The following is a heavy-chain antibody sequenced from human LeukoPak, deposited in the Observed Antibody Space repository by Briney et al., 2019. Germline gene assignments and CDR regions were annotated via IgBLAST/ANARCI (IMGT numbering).Heavy chain of an antibody. J-gene: IGHJ5*02. D-gene: IGHD3-3*01. CDR3: ARRRGYDFWSGYPNWFDP. CDR1: GASISSSSYY. V-gene: IGHV4-39*01. Sequence: PSETLSLTCTVSGASISSSSYYWGWIRQPPGKGLEWIGSMYYSGRTYYNPSLKSRVTISVDTSKNQFSLKLSSVTAADTAVYYCARRRGYDFWSGYPNWFDPWGQGTLVTVSS. CDR2: MYYSGRT.